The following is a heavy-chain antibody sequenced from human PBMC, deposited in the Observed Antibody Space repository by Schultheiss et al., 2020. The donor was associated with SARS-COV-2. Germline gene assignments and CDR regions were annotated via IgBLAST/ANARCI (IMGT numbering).Heavy chain of an antibody. CDR3: ARDNRDPVGYCSSTSCPKDAFDI. CDR2: IYSGGST. CDR1: GFTVSSNY. Sequence: GSLRLSCAASGFTVSSNYMSWVRQAPGKGLEWVSVIYSGGSTYYADSVKGRFTISRHNSKNTLYLQMNSLRAEDTAVYYCARDNRDPVGYCSSTSCPKDAFDIWGQGTMVTVSS. D-gene: IGHD2-2*01. V-gene: IGHV3-53*04. J-gene: IGHJ3*02.